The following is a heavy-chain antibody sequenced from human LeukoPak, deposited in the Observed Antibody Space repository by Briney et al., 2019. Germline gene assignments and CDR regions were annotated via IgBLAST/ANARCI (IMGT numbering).Heavy chain of an antibody. CDR1: GFTFSSYA. CDR3: ARDDVLVVDLVYWFDP. CDR2: IKQDGSEK. Sequence: GGSLRLSCAASGFTFSSYAMSWVRQAPGKGLEWVANIKQDGSEKYYVDSVKGRFTISRDNAKNSLYPQMNSLRAEDTAVYYCARDDVLVVDLVYWFDPWGQGTLVTVSS. J-gene: IGHJ5*02. D-gene: IGHD2-15*01. V-gene: IGHV3-7*01.